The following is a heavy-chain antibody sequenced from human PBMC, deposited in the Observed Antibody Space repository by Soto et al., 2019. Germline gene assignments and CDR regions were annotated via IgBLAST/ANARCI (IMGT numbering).Heavy chain of an antibody. D-gene: IGHD3-9*01. CDR1: GYTFTSYD. V-gene: IGHV1-8*01. CDR3: ARGPNTKGYFDWFRNWFDP. CDR2: MNPNSGNT. J-gene: IGHJ5*02. Sequence: ASVKVSCKASGYTFTSYDINWVRQATGQGLEWMGWMNPNSGNTGYAQKFQGRVTMTRNTSISTAYMELSSLRSEDTAVYYCARGPNTKGYFDWFRNWFDPWGQGTLVTVSS.